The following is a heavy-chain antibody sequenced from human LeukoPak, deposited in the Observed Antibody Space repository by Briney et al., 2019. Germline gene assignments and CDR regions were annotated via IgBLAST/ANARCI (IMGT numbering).Heavy chain of an antibody. V-gene: IGHV4-34*01. CDR1: GGSFSSYY. D-gene: IGHD3-22*01. J-gene: IGHJ4*02. Sequence: SETLSLTCAVYGGSFSSYYWTWIRQPPGKGLEWIGEINHSGTTNYNPSLKSRVTISVDTSKNHFSLKLNSVTAADTAVYYCARGGYYDGSGYLGIGYWGQGTLVTVSS. CDR3: ARGGYYDGSGYLGIGY. CDR2: INHSGTT.